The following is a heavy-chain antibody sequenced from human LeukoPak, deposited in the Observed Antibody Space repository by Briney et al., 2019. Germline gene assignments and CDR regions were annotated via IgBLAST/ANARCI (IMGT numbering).Heavy chain of an antibody. V-gene: IGHV4-34*01. CDR3: ARGPRGNNCSSTSCQGGDYFDY. Sequence: SETLSLTCAVYGGSFSGYYWSWIRQPPGKGLEWIGEINHSGSTNYNPSLKSRVTLSVDTSKNQFSLKLSSVTAADTAVYYCARGPRGNNCSSTSCQGGDYFDYWGQGTLVTVSS. CDR1: GGSFSGYY. CDR2: INHSGST. J-gene: IGHJ4*02. D-gene: IGHD2-2*01.